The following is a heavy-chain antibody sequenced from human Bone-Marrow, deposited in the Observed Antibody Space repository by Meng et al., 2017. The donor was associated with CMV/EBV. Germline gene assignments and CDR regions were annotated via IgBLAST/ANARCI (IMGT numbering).Heavy chain of an antibody. J-gene: IGHJ4*02. V-gene: IGHV3-21*04. CDR2: ISPSSTYI. CDR1: GFTFSTYT. CDR3: AKASTDTAMGDY. Sequence: GESLKISCTTSGFTFSTYTMNWVRQPPGKGLEWVSSISPSSTYIYYGDSVKGRFTVSRDNAKNTLYLQMNSLRAEDTAVYYCAKASTDTAMGDYWGQGTLVTVSS. D-gene: IGHD5-18*01.